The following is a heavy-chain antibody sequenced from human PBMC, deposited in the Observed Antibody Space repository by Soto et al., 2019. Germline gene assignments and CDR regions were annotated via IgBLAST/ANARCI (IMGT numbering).Heavy chain of an antibody. Sequence: GGSLRLSCAASGFTFSNYGMHWVRQAPGKGLEWVAVIWYDGNNKYYADSVKGRFTISRDNSNNTLYVQMTSLRAEDTAVYYCARGLHSIFDYWGQGTLVTVSS. V-gene: IGHV3-33*01. CDR3: ARGLHSIFDY. D-gene: IGHD2-21*01. J-gene: IGHJ4*02. CDR2: IWYDGNNK. CDR1: GFTFSNYG.